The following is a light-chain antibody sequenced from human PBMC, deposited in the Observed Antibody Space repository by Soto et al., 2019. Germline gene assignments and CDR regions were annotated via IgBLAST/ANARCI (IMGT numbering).Light chain of an antibody. CDR3: QQYNSYST. CDR1: QSISNS. Sequence: DIHLTQSPSTRSASVGDRVTMTCRASQSISNSLAWYQQKPGKPPKLLIYRASALQSGVPSRFSGSGSGTEFTLTIDSLQPDDFATYYCQQYNSYSTFGQGTKVDNK. J-gene: IGKJ1*01. V-gene: IGKV1-5*03. CDR2: RAS.